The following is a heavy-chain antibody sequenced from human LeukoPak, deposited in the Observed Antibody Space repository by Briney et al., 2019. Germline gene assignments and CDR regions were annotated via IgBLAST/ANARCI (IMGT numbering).Heavy chain of an antibody. J-gene: IGHJ6*03. V-gene: IGHV4-34*01. CDR3: ARQNFYRYCRSTSCYRPYYYNYMDV. Sequence: SETLSLTCAVYGGSFSGYYWSWIRQPPGKGLEWIGEINQSGTTNHNPSLKSRVTISVDTPKNQLSLKLKSVTAADTAVYYCARQNFYRYCRSTSCYRPYYYNYMDVWGKGTTVTVSS. D-gene: IGHD2-2*01. CDR1: GGSFSGYY. CDR2: INQSGTT.